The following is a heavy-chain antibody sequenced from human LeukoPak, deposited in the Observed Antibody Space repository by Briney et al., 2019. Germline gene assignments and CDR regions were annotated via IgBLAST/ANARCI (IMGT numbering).Heavy chain of an antibody. Sequence: GESLKISCKGSGYSFTSYWIDWVRQMPGKGLEWMGIIYPGDSDTRYSPSFQGQVTISADKSISTAYLQWSSLKASDTAMYYCARLFESYYYDSSGYYIDYWGQGTLVTVSS. D-gene: IGHD3-22*01. J-gene: IGHJ4*02. V-gene: IGHV5-51*01. CDR2: IYPGDSDT. CDR1: GYSFTSYW. CDR3: ARLFESYYYDSSGYYIDY.